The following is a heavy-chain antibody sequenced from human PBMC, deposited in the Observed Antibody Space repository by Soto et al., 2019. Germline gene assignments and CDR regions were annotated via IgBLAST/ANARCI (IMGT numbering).Heavy chain of an antibody. D-gene: IGHD5-12*01. CDR3: AREMATIKGDWFDP. V-gene: IGHV4-59*01. Sequence: SETLSLTCTVSGGSISSYYWIWIRQPPGKGLEWIGYIYYSGSTNYNPSLKSRVTISVDTSKNQFSLKLSSVTAADTAVYYCAREMATIKGDWFDPWGQGTLGTVSS. CDR2: IYYSGST. J-gene: IGHJ5*02. CDR1: GGSISSYY.